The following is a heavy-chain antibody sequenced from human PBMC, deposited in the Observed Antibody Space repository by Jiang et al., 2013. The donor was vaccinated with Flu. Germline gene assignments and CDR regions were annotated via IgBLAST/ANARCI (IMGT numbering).Heavy chain of an antibody. CDR1: GFPFSGAS. V-gene: IGHV3-73*01. J-gene: IGHJ5*02. CDR2: IRSSANNYAT. Sequence: QPGGSLKLSCAASGFPFSGASMHWVRQAPGKGLEWVGRIRSSANNYATTYTASLKGRFTISRDDSSNKAYLQMNSLTIEDTAVYYCTPLGGGDGLPLNWFVPWGQ. D-gene: IGHD2-21*01. CDR3: TPLGGGDGLPLNWFVP.